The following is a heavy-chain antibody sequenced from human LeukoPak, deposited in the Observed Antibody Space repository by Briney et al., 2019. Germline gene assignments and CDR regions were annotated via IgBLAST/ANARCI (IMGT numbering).Heavy chain of an antibody. V-gene: IGHV1-8*01. CDR2: MNPNSGNT. Sequence: ASVKVSCKASGYTFTSYDINWVRQATGQGLEWMGWMNPNSGNTGYAQKFQGRVTMTRNTSISTAYMELSSLRSEDTAVYYCARSGYRYYYDSSGYSVTYNWFDPWGQGTLATVSS. D-gene: IGHD3-22*01. J-gene: IGHJ5*02. CDR1: GYTFTSYD. CDR3: ARSGYRYYYDSSGYSVTYNWFDP.